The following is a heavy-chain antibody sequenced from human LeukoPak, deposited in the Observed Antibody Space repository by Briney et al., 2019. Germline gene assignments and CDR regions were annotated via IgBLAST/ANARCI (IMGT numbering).Heavy chain of an antibody. J-gene: IGHJ6*03. D-gene: IGHD3-3*01. CDR3: ARDTWPSGYYNSYMDV. V-gene: IGHV3-7*01. Sequence: GGSLRLSCAASGFTFSSYWMSWVRQAPGKGLEWVANIKQDGSEKYYVDSVKGRFTISRDNAKNSLYPQMNSLRAEDTAVYYCARDTWPSGYYNSYMDVWGKGTTVTVSS. CDR1: GFTFSSYW. CDR2: IKQDGSEK.